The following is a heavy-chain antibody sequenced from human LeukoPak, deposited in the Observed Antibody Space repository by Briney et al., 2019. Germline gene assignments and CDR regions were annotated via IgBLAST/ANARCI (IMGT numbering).Heavy chain of an antibody. CDR1: GFTFSSYS. CDR3: ARDTDYYDSSGTYYMDV. Sequence: GGSLRLSCAASGFTFSSYSMNWVRQAPGKGLEWVSSISSSSSYIYYADSVKGRFTISRDNAKNSLYLQMNSLRAEDTAVYYCARDTDYYDSSGTYYMDVWGQGTTVTVSS. D-gene: IGHD3-22*01. J-gene: IGHJ6*03. V-gene: IGHV3-21*01. CDR2: ISSSSSYI.